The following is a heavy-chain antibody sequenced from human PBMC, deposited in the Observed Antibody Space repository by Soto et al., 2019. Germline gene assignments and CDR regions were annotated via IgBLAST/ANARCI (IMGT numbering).Heavy chain of an antibody. J-gene: IGHJ4*02. CDR1: GFTFSSYS. D-gene: IGHD3-3*01. Sequence: GGSLRLSCAASGFTFSSYSMNWVRQAPGKGLEWVSSISSSSSYIYYADSVKGRFTISRDNAKNSLYLQMNSLRAEDTAVYYCARSPLFLEWLLALRGHDAYYFDYWGQGTLVTVSS. CDR2: ISSSSSYI. CDR3: ARSPLFLEWLLALRGHDAYYFDY. V-gene: IGHV3-21*01.